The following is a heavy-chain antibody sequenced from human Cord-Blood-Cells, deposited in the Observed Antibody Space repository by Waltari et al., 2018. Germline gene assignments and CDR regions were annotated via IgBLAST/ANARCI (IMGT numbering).Heavy chain of an antibody. CDR3: ARVVVVTAIPHYYYGMDV. CDR2: IIPIFGTA. J-gene: IGHJ6*02. CDR1: GGTFSSYA. D-gene: IGHD2-21*02. V-gene: IGHV1-69*01. Sequence: VQLVQSGAEVKKPGSSVKVSCKASGGTFSSYAISWVRQAPGQGLGWMGGIIPIFGTANYAQKFQGRVTITADEATSTAYMELGSLRSEDTAVYYCARVVVVTAIPHYYYGMDVWGQGTRVTVAS.